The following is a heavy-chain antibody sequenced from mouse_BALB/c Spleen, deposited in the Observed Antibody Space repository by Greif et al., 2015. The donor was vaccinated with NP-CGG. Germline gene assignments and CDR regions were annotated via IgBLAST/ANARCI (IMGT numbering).Heavy chain of an antibody. CDR1: GYTFTSYV. V-gene: IGHV1-14*01. Sequence: EVKLMESGPELVKPGASVKMSCKASGYTFTSYVMHWVKQKPGQGLEWIGYINPYNDGTKYNEKFKGKATLTSDKSSSTAYMELSSLTSEDSAVYYCASPTDRYDVAWFAYWGQGTLVTVSA. J-gene: IGHJ3*01. D-gene: IGHD2-14*01. CDR2: INPYNDGT. CDR3: ASPTDRYDVAWFAY.